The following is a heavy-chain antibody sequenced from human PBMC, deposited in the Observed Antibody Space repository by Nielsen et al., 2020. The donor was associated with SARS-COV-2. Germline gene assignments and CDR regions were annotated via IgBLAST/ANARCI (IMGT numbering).Heavy chain of an antibody. CDR1: GGSFSGYY. V-gene: IGHV4-34*01. J-gene: IGHJ5*02. CDR3: ARGVEMSIAAAGRGVNWFDP. CDR2: INHSGST. Sequence: ESLKISCAVYGGSFSGYYWSWIRQPPGKGLEWTGEINHSGSTNYNPSLKSRVTISVDTSKNQFSLKLSSVTAADTAVYYCARGVEMSIAAAGRGVNWFDPWGQGTLVTVSS. D-gene: IGHD6-13*01.